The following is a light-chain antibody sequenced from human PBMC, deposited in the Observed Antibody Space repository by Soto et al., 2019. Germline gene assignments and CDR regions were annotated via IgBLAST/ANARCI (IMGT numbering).Light chain of an antibody. J-gene: IGKJ1*01. V-gene: IGKV1-5*03. CDR2: KAS. Sequence: DIQMTQSPSTLSASVGDRVTISCRASQSISSWLAWYQQKPGKAPKLLIYKASSLESRVPSRFSGSGSGTEFTLTISSLQPADFATYYCQQYNSYPWTFGQGTKVEIK. CDR3: QQYNSYPWT. CDR1: QSISSW.